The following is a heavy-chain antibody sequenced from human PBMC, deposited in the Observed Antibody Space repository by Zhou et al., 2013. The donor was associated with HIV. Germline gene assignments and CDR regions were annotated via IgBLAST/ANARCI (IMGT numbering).Heavy chain of an antibody. D-gene: IGHD5-12*01. Sequence: QVQLVQSGAEVKKPGASVKVSCKASGYTFTGYYMHWVRQAPGQGLEWMGWINPNSGGTNYAQKFQGRVTMTRDTSISTAYMELSRLRSDDTAVYYCARVPTLDLYSDYVPRSLFYWGQGTLVTVSS. CDR2: INPNSGGT. V-gene: IGHV1-2*02. J-gene: IGHJ4*02. CDR1: GYTFTGYY. CDR3: ARVPTLDLYSDYVPRSLFY.